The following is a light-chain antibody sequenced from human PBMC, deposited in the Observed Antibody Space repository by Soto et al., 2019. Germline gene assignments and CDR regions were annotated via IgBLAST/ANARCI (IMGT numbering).Light chain of an antibody. CDR1: QSVSSSY. CDR3: QQYGSSPLYT. V-gene: IGKV3-20*01. CDR2: GAS. J-gene: IGKJ2*01. Sequence: EIVVTQSPGTLSLSPGERATLSCRASQSVSSSYLAWYQQKPGQAPTLLIYGASTRATGIPDRFSSSGSGTDFTLTISRLEPEDFAVYYCQQYGSSPLYTFGQGTKLEIK.